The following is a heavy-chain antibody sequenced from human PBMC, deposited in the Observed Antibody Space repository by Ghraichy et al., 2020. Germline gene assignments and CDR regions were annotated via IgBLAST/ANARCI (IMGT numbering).Heavy chain of an antibody. CDR1: GGSFSDYY. D-gene: IGHD1-14*01. J-gene: IGHJ5*02. CDR2: INHSGST. V-gene: IGHV4-34*01. Sequence: SETLSLTCAVYGGSFSDYYWSWIRQLPGKGLEWIGEINHSGSTNYNPSLKSRVTISVDTSKNQFSLKLSSVTAAATAVYYCARGGRAVPGRWIDPWGQGTLVTVSS. CDR3: ARGGRAVPGRWIDP.